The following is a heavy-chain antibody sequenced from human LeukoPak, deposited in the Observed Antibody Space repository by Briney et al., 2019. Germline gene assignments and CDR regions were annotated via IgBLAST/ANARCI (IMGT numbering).Heavy chain of an antibody. J-gene: IGHJ4*02. V-gene: IGHV1-18*01. CDR1: GYTFTSYG. CDR3: ARDRYGARSGSYDY. Sequence: ASVKVSCKASGYTFTSYGISWVRQAPGQGLEWMGWISAYNGNTNYAQKLQGRVTMTADTSTSTAYMELKSLRSDDTAVYYCARDRYGARSGSYDYWGQGTLVTVSS. CDR2: ISAYNGNT. D-gene: IGHD1-26*01.